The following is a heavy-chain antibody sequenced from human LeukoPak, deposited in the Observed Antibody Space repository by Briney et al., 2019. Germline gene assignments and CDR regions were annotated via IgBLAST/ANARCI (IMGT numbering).Heavy chain of an antibody. Sequence: GGSLRLSCAASGFTFSSYGMHWVRQAPGKGLEWVAFIRYDGSNKYYADSVKGRFTISRDNSKNTLYLQMNSLRSEDTAVYYCARVRIIVATQIYYGMDVWGQGTTVTVSS. CDR3: ARVRIIVATQIYYGMDV. CDR2: IRYDGSNK. CDR1: GFTFSSYG. V-gene: IGHV3-30*02. D-gene: IGHD5-12*01. J-gene: IGHJ6*02.